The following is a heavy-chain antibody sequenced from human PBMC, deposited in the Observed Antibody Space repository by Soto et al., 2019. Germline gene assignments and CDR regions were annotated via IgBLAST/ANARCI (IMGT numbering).Heavy chain of an antibody. CDR1: GGSVSSGSYY. D-gene: IGHD6-13*01. CDR2: IYYIGST. CDR3: ARHWIAASARRFDS. V-gene: IGHV4-61*01. J-gene: IGHJ4*02. Sequence: PSETLSLTCTVCGGSVSSGSYYWSWIRQPPGKGLEWIAYIYYIGSTNYNPSLKSRVTISVETSKNQLSLKLSSVTAAERAGYYGARHWIAASARRFDSWGQGTLVTVSS.